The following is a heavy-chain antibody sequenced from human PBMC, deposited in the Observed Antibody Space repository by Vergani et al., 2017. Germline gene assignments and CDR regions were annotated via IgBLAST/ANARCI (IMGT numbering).Heavy chain of an antibody. Sequence: EVQLVESGGGLVKPGGSLRLSCAASGFTFSSYSMNWVRQAPGKGLEWVSAISGSGSTIYYADSVKGRFTISRDNAKNSLYLEMNSLRAEDTAVYYCARADDYGGNWDYFDYWGQGTLVTVSS. V-gene: IGHV3-21*01. CDR1: GFTFSSYS. CDR3: ARADDYGGNWDYFDY. J-gene: IGHJ4*02. D-gene: IGHD4-23*01. CDR2: ISGSGSTI.